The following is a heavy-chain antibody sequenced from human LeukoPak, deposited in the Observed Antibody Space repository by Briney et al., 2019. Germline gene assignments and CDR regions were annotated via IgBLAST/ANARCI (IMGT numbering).Heavy chain of an antibody. J-gene: IGHJ4*02. CDR3: ARGDEWELAVDF. CDR2: IKPNGGDT. D-gene: IGHD1-26*01. Sequence: GASVKVSCKASGYTFTSYGISWVRQAPGQGLEWMGWIKPNGGDTNYPQKFRGRITMTRDTSISTVYMELKSLTSDDTAVYYCARGDEWELAVDFWGQGTLITVSS. CDR1: GYTFTSYG. V-gene: IGHV1-2*02.